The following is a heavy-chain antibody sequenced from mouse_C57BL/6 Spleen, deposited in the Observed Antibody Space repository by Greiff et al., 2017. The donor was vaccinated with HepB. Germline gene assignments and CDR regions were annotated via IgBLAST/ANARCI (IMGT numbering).Heavy chain of an antibody. D-gene: IGHD4-1*01. CDR1: GYTFTDYY. J-gene: IGHJ2*01. V-gene: IGHV1-19*01. Sequence: VQLQQSGPVLVKPGASVKMSCKASGYTFTDYYMNWVKQSHGKSLEWIGVINPYNGGTSYNQKFKGKATLTVDKSSSTAYMELNSLTSEDSAVYYCARSGTDFDYWGQGTTLTVSS. CDR3: ARSGTDFDY. CDR2: INPYNGGT.